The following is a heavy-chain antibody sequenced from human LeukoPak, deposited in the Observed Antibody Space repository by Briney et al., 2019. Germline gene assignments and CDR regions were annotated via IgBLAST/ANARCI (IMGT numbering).Heavy chain of an antibody. CDR3: ARDRDAIDI. Sequence: ASVKVSCKASGYTFTGYYMHWVRQAPGQGLEWMGWINPHSGSTNYAQKFQGRVTMTRDTSISTAYMELSRLRSDDTAVYYWARDRDAIDISGQGTMVTVSP. V-gene: IGHV1-2*02. CDR1: GYTFTGYY. D-gene: IGHD2-21*02. J-gene: IGHJ3*02. CDR2: INPHSGST.